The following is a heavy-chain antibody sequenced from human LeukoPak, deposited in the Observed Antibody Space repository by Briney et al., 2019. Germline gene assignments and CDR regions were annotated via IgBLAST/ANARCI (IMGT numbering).Heavy chain of an antibody. CDR1: GYTFSGYY. Sequence: ASVKVSCKASGYTFSGYYIHWVRQAPGQGLEWMGWINPNNGGTNYAQKFQGRVTMTRDTSTSTVYMGLSSLRSEDTAVYYCARGGASAASTYDYMDVWGKGTTVTVSS. J-gene: IGHJ6*03. D-gene: IGHD2-2*01. CDR2: INPNNGGT. CDR3: ARGGASAASTYDYMDV. V-gene: IGHV1-2*02.